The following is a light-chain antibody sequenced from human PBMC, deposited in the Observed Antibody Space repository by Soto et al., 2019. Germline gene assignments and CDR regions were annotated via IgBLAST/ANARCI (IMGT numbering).Light chain of an antibody. CDR2: DAS. Sequence: DIPMTQSPSSLSASVGDRVTITCQASQAISNYLNWYQQKPGKGPKLLIYDASNLETGVPSRFSGSGSGTDFTFTISRLQPEDIATYYCQQYDNRPLTFGGGTKVEIK. CDR1: QAISNY. V-gene: IGKV1-33*01. CDR3: QQYDNRPLT. J-gene: IGKJ4*01.